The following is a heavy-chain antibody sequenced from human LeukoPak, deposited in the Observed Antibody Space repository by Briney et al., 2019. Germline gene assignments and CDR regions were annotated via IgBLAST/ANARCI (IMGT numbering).Heavy chain of an antibody. CDR3: ARVTGYMTEHFFDY. Sequence: PSETLSLTCTVSGGSISSYYWSWIRQPPGMGLVGVGYIFYMGGTDYNPSLKSRATISVDTSRNQFTLRLSSVTAADTAVYYCARVTGYMTEHFFDYWGQGTLVTVSS. V-gene: IGHV4-59*01. CDR1: GGSISSYY. CDR2: IFYMGGT. D-gene: IGHD6-13*01. J-gene: IGHJ4*02.